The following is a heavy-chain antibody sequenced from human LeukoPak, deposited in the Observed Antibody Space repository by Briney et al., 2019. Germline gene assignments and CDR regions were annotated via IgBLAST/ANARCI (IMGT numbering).Heavy chain of an antibody. V-gene: IGHV4-31*03. D-gene: IGHD3-22*01. CDR1: GGSISSGGYY. Sequence: SETLSLTCTVSGGSISSGGYYWSWIRQHPGKGLEWIWYIDYSGSTYYNPSLKSRVTISVDTSKNPFSLKLSSVTAADTAVYYCARRGPQYYDSSGDFDYWGQGTLVTVSS. J-gene: IGHJ4*02. CDR3: ARRGPQYYDSSGDFDY. CDR2: IDYSGST.